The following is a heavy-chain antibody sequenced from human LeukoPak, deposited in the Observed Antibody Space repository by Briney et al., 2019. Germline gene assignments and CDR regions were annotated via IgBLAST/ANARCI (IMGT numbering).Heavy chain of an antibody. CDR3: ARENTMVRGVTLYYFDY. D-gene: IGHD3-10*01. V-gene: IGHV3-33*01. J-gene: IGHJ4*02. CDR1: GFTFSGYG. CDR2: IWFDGSKK. Sequence: PGGSLRLSCVASGFTFSGYGIHWVRQAAGKGLGWVAVIWFDGSKKYYADSVKGRFAISRDNSKNTLYLQMNSLRAEDTAVYYCARENTMVRGVTLYYFDYWGQGTLVTVSS.